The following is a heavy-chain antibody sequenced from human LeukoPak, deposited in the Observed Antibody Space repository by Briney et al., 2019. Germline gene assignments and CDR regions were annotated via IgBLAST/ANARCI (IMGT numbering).Heavy chain of an antibody. CDR1: GFTFSSYA. D-gene: IGHD1-26*01. V-gene: IGHV3-23*01. J-gene: IGHJ4*02. CDR2: IRGSGDNT. CDR3: AKDLRSTY. Sequence: GGSLRLSCAASGFTFSSYAMSWVRQAPGKGLEWVSGIRGSGDNTYYADSVKGRFTISRDNSKNTLYLQMNSLRAEDTAIYYCAKDLRSTYWGQGTLVTVSS.